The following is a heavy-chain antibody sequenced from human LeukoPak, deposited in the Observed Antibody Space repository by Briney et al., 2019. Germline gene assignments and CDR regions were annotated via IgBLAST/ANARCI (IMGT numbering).Heavy chain of an antibody. CDR1: GYTLTELS. D-gene: IGHD3-3*01. CDR2: IIPILGIA. Sequence: SVKVSCKVSGYTLTELSMHWVRQAPGQGLEWMGRIIPILGIANYAQKFQGRVTITADKSTSTAYMELSSLRSEDTAVYYCARETIFGVVPDYGMDVWGQGTTVTVSS. V-gene: IGHV1-69*04. J-gene: IGHJ6*02. CDR3: ARETIFGVVPDYGMDV.